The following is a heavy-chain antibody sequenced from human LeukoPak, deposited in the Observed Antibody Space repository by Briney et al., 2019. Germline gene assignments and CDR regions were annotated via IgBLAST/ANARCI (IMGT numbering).Heavy chain of an antibody. Sequence: GESLKISCKGSGYSFTSYWIGWVRQMPGKGLEWMGIIYPGDSDTRYSPSFQGQVTISADKSISTAYLQWSSLKASDTAMYYCARQITTSLYSGYDPSRYFDYWGQGTLVTVSS. J-gene: IGHJ4*02. CDR3: ARQITTSLYSGYDPSRYFDY. V-gene: IGHV5-51*01. D-gene: IGHD5-12*01. CDR1: GYSFTSYW. CDR2: IYPGDSDT.